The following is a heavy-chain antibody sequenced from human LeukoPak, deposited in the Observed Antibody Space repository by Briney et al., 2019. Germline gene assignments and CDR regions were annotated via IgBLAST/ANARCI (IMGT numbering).Heavy chain of an antibody. D-gene: IGHD3-3*01. CDR2: ISSSSTTI. Sequence: GSLRLSCAASGFTSSSYAMSWVRQAPGKGLEWVSYISSSSTTIYYADSVKGRFTISRDNAKNSLYLQMNSLRVADTAVYYCARGPYKDFWSGYSDYWGQGTLVTVSS. CDR3: ARGPYKDFWSGYSDY. CDR1: GFTSSSYA. J-gene: IGHJ4*02. V-gene: IGHV3-48*01.